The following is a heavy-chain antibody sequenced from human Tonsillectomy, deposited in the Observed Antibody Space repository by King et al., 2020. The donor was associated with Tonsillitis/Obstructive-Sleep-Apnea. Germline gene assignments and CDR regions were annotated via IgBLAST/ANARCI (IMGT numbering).Heavy chain of an antibody. CDR2: IFSNDEK. Sequence: TLKESGPGLVKPTETLTLTCTASGFSLSNARMGVSWIRQPPGKALEWLAHIFSNDEKSFSTSLKSRLTSSKDPSKSQVVLSLTNLDPVDTATYYCARTPRYCSSTSCYTSSPDYWGQGTLVTVSS. J-gene: IGHJ4*02. CDR1: GFSLSNARMG. V-gene: IGHV2-26*01. D-gene: IGHD2-2*02. CDR3: ARTPRYCSSTSCYTSSPDY.